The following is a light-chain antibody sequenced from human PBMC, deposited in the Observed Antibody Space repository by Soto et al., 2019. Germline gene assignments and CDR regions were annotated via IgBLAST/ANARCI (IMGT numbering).Light chain of an antibody. CDR2: STN. Sequence: QTVVTQEPSFSVSPGGTVTLTCGLSSGSVSTSYYPSWYQQTPGQAPRTLIYSTNTRSSGVPDRFSGSILANKAALTITGAQADDESDNYCVLYMCSGIWVFAGGTKLTVL. CDR3: VLYMCSGIWV. J-gene: IGLJ2*01. V-gene: IGLV8-61*01. CDR1: SGSVSTSYY.